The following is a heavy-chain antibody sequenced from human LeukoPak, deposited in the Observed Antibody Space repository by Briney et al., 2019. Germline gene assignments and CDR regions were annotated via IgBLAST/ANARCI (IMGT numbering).Heavy chain of an antibody. Sequence: XXKGXEXVSVINTYGGSTDYAKSVKGRFTLSRDNSKNTLYLQMGSLRAEETAIYYCARGRSAAEYDAFDVWGQGTMVTVSS. CDR3: ARGRSAAEYDAFDV. V-gene: IGHV3-64*01. D-gene: IGHD2-15*01. CDR2: INTYGGST. J-gene: IGHJ3*01.